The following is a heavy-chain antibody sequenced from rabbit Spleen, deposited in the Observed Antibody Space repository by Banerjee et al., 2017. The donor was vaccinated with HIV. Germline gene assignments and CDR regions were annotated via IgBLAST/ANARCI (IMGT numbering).Heavy chain of an antibody. CDR1: GFSFSDTDV. V-gene: IGHV1S45*01. CDR3: ASDLAGSIGWNFNL. D-gene: IGHD4-1*01. Sequence: QEQLEESGGGLVKPEGSLTLTCKASGFSFSDTDVMCWVRQAPGKGLEWIACINTATGKAVYASWAKGRFTISKASSTTVTLQMASLTAADTATYFCASDLAGSIGWNFNLWGPGTLVTV. CDR2: INTATGKA. J-gene: IGHJ4*01.